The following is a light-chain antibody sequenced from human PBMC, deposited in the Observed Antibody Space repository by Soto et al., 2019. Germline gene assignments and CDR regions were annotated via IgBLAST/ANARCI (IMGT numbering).Light chain of an antibody. J-gene: IGKJ1*01. CDR3: QQHDNSRT. Sequence: EIVLTQSPGTLSLSPGERATLSCRASQSVSSTFLAWYQQKPGQAPRVLIYGSSARAAGIPDRFGGSGSGKDFTLSHSRLEPEDFAVYYCQQHDNSRTFGQGTKVEMK. CDR1: QSVSSTF. V-gene: IGKV3-20*01. CDR2: GSS.